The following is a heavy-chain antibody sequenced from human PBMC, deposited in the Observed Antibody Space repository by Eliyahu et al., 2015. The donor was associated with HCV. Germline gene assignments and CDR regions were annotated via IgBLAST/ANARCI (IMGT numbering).Heavy chain of an antibody. CDR3: AKDPRRGYNGYDYPYYMDV. D-gene: IGHD5-12*01. Sequence: QVQLVESGGGVVQPGRSLRLSCDASRFTFSLYXXXWVRQAPGKGLEWVAVTSYDGSKKYYADSVKGRFTISRDNSKNTLYLQMKSLRAEDTAVYYCAKDPRRGYNGYDYPYYMDVWGKGTTVTVSS. J-gene: IGHJ6*03. CDR1: RFTFSLYX. CDR2: TSYDGSKK. V-gene: IGHV3-30*18.